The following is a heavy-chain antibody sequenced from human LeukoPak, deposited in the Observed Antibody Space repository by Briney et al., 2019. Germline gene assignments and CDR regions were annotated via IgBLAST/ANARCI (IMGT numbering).Heavy chain of an antibody. CDR1: GFTFNTYA. D-gene: IGHD3-22*01. CDR3: AKDAHYYDSSGYFLLFDY. J-gene: IGHJ4*02. V-gene: IGHV3-23*01. Sequence: PGGAPSPPFSPPGFTFNTYAMSGGRHAPGGGGGGGSAICGSGSSTYYADSVKGRFTISRDNSKNTLYLQMNSLRAEDTAVYYCAKDAHYYDSSGYFLLFDYWGQGTLVTVSS. CDR2: ICGSGSST.